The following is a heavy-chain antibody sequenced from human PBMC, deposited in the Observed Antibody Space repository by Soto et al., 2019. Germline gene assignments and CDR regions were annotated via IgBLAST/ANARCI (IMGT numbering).Heavy chain of an antibody. CDR2: IYYSGST. V-gene: IGHV4-31*03. J-gene: IGHJ4*02. CDR3: ARDSGSSYGDYSH. D-gene: IGHD4-17*01. CDR1: GGSIISGGYY. Sequence: QVQLQESGPGLVKPSQTLSLTCTVSGGSIISGGYYWSWIRQHPGKGLEWIGYIYYSGSTYYNPSLKSRVTISVDTSKNQFALKLSSVTAADTAVYYCARDSGSSYGDYSHWGQGTLVTVSS.